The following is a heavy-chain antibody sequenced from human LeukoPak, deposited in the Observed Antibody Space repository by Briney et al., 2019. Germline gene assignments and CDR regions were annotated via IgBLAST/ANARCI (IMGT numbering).Heavy chain of an antibody. D-gene: IGHD3-16*01. Sequence: ASVTVSCKASGYTFTSYGISWVRQAPGQGLEWMGWISAYNGNTNYAQKFQGRVTMTTDTSTTTAYMELRGLRSDDTALYYCARDAYNYDYGSDYWGQGTLVTVSS. J-gene: IGHJ4*02. CDR3: ARDAYNYDYGSDY. CDR1: GYTFTSYG. CDR2: ISAYNGNT. V-gene: IGHV1-18*01.